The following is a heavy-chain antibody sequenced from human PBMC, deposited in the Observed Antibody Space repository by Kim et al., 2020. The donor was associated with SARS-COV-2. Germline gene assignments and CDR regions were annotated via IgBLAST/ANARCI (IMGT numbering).Heavy chain of an antibody. CDR1: GGSISSSSYY. CDR3: ARHGGGSIVLVVYAGYFDY. D-gene: IGHD2-8*02. V-gene: IGHV4-39*01. CDR2: IYYSGST. J-gene: IGHJ4*02. Sequence: SETLSLTCTVSGGSISSSSYYWGWIRQPPGKGLEWIGSIYYSGSTYYNPSLKSRVTISVDTSKNRFSLKLSSVTAADTAVYYCARHGGGSIVLVVYAGYFDYWGQGTLGTVSS.